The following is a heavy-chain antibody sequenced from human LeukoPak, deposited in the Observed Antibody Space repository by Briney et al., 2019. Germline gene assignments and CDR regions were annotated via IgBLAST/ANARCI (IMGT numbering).Heavy chain of an antibody. CDR2: INHSGST. Sequence: PSETLSLTCAVYGGSFSGYYWSWIRQPPGKGLEWIGEINHSGSTNYNPSLKSRVTISVDTSKNQFSLKLSSVTAADTAVYYCARGYPFRGGYSHGNFDYWGQGTLVTVSS. CDR1: GGSFSGYY. J-gene: IGHJ4*02. V-gene: IGHV4-34*01. D-gene: IGHD5-18*01. CDR3: ARGYPFRGGYSHGNFDY.